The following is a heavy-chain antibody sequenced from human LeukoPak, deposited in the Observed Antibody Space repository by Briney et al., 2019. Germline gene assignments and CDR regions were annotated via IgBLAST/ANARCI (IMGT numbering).Heavy chain of an antibody. CDR1: GGSISSGGYY. D-gene: IGHD1-26*01. Sequence: PSETLSLTCTVSGGSISSGGYYWSWIRQPPGKGLEWIGYIYYSGSTNYNPSLKSRVTISVDTSKNQFSLKLSSVTAADTAVYYCARVESVGWAFDIWGQGTMVTVSS. V-gene: IGHV4-61*08. CDR2: IYYSGST. J-gene: IGHJ3*02. CDR3: ARVESVGWAFDI.